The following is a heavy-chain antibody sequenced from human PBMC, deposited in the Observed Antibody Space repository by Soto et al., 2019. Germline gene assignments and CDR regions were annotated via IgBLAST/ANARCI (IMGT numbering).Heavy chain of an antibody. D-gene: IGHD6-19*01. CDR2: ISSVGGAT. CDR3: AKDRMPVSGTLFDF. Sequence: PGASLRLSCASSGFTFSNAWMYLVRQAPGEGLEWVSGISSVGGATNYADSVKGRFTISRDNSKNTVYLQMNSLRGEDTAVYYCAKDRMPVSGTLFDFWGQGILVTVSS. CDR1: GFTFSNAW. J-gene: IGHJ4*02. V-gene: IGHV3-23*01.